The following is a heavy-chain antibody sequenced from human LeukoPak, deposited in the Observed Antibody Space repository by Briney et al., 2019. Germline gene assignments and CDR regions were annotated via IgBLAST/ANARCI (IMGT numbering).Heavy chain of an antibody. Sequence: XXXXAMHXXRQAXGKXXXXXXXXXYDGSNKYYADSVKGRFTISRDNSKNTLYLQMNSLRAEDTAVYYCARDLTPYYYYYGMDVWGQGTTVTVSS. J-gene: IGHJ6*02. CDR3: ARDLTPYYYYYGMDV. CDR1: XXXXA. V-gene: IGHV3-30-3*01. D-gene: IGHD2-15*01. CDR2: XXYDGSNK.